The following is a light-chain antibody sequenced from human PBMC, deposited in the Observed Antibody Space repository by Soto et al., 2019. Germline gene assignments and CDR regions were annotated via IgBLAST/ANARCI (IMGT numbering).Light chain of an antibody. J-gene: IGLJ1*01. Sequence: QSVLTQPRSASGSPGQSITISCTGTSSDVGGYNYVSWYQQHPAKAPKLIIFDVSKRPSGVPNRFSGSKSGNTASLTISGLRAEDAADYYCCSYVGRNTYVFGTGTKVTVL. CDR3: CSYVGRNTYV. CDR2: DVS. CDR1: SSDVGGYNY. V-gene: IGLV2-11*01.